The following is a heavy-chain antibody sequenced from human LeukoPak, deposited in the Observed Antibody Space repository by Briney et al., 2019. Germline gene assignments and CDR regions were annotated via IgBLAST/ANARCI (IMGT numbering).Heavy chain of an antibody. Sequence: GGSLRLSCAASGFTFSSYGMHWVRQAPGKGLEWVAFIRYDGSKKYYTDSVKGRFTISRDNSKNTLYLQMNSLSAEDTAFYYCAKEELRRITMWGYMDVWGKGTTVTISS. V-gene: IGHV3-30*02. CDR3: AKEELRRITMWGYMDV. CDR1: GFTFSSYG. D-gene: IGHD3-10*02. J-gene: IGHJ6*03. CDR2: IRYDGSKK.